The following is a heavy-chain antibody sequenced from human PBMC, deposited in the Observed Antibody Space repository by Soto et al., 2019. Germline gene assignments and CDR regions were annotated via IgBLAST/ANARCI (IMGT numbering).Heavy chain of an antibody. CDR2: ISGSGGST. CDR3: AKKKYYYDSSGYYYFDY. Sequence: PGGSLRLSCAASGFTFSSYAMSWVRQAPGKGLEWVSAISGSGGSTYYADSVKGRFTISRDNSKNTLYLQMNSLRAEDTAVYYCAKKKYYYDSSGYYYFDYWGQGTLVTVSS. J-gene: IGHJ4*02. V-gene: IGHV3-23*01. D-gene: IGHD3-22*01. CDR1: GFTFSSYA.